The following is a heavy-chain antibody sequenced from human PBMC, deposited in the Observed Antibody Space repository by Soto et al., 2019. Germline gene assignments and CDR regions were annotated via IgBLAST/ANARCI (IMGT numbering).Heavy chain of an antibody. Sequence: QVQLVQSGAEEKKPGSSVKVSCKASGGTFSSYAISWVRQAPGQGLEWMGGIIPIFGTANYAQKFQGRVTITADESTSTAYMELSSLRSEDTAVYYCASSSAEYDYSNYGGKAQITNYYGMDVWGQGTTVTVSS. CDR1: GGTFSSYA. CDR3: ASSSAEYDYSNYGGKAQITNYYGMDV. CDR2: IIPIFGTA. V-gene: IGHV1-69*01. D-gene: IGHD4-4*01. J-gene: IGHJ6*02.